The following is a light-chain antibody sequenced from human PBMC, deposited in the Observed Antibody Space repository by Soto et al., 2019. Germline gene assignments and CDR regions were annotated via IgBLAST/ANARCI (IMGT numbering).Light chain of an antibody. CDR1: QSISSW. CDR2: DAS. V-gene: IGKV1-5*01. Sequence: DIQMTQSPSTLSASVGDRVTITCRASQSISSWLAWYQQKPGKAPKLLIYDASSLESGVPSRVSGSGSGTEFTLTISSLQPYDFATYYCQQYKSYTFGQGTKLEIK. CDR3: QQYKSYT. J-gene: IGKJ2*01.